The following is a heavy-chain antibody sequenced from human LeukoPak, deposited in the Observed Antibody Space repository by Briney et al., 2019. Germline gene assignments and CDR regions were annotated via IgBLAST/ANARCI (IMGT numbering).Heavy chain of an antibody. CDR3: ARRRHNFDFYDV. V-gene: IGHV4-39*01. D-gene: IGHD3/OR15-3a*01. CDR2: TFYTGRT. J-gene: IGHJ3*01. CDR1: GDSIISNIYW. Sequence: PSETLSLTCTVSGDSIISNIYWWDWVRLPPGKGLEWIGATFYTGRTFHSPSLKSRATISVDTSKNQFSLDLSSATAADTAVYYCARRRHNFDFYDVWGQGTRVTVSS.